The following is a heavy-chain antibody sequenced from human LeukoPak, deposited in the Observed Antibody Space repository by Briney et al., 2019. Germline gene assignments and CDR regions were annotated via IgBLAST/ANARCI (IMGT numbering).Heavy chain of an antibody. CDR3: ARDSGAAAHYFDY. CDR2: ISSSTSYT. V-gene: IGHV3-11*05. CDR1: GFTFNDYY. D-gene: IGHD2-2*01. J-gene: IGHJ4*02. Sequence: PGGSLRLSCAASGFTFNDYYMSWIRQAPGKGLEWVSYISSSTSYTKYADSVKGRFTISRDNAKNSVYLQMNSLRVEDTAVYYCARDSGAAAHYFDYWGQGTLVTVSS.